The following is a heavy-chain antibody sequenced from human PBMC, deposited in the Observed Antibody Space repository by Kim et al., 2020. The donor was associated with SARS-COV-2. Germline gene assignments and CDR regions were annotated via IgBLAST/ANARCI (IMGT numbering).Heavy chain of an antibody. CDR1: GFSFSTSW. D-gene: IGHD3-10*01. J-gene: IGHJ4*02. Sequence: GGSLRLSCAASGFSFSTSWMPWVRQAPGKGLQWVAHIKEDGSEKFYLDSVRGRFTISRDNAENSLFLQMDSLRAEDTDVYYCAKTSGFFDVWAQGTLVTV. CDR2: IKEDGSEK. CDR3: AKTSGFFDV. V-gene: IGHV3-7*01.